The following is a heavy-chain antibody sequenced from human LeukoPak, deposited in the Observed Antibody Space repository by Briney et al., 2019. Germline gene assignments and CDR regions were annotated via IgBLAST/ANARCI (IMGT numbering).Heavy chain of an antibody. Sequence: ASVKVSCKASGYTFSGYYMHWVRQAPAQGLEWMGWINPNSGGTNYAQKFQGRVTMTRDTSISTAYMELSRLRSDDTAVYYCARDLVATVTTYYYYGMDVWGQGTTVTVSS. CDR2: INPNSGGT. J-gene: IGHJ6*02. D-gene: IGHD4-17*01. V-gene: IGHV1-2*02. CDR1: GYTFSGYY. CDR3: ARDLVATVTTYYYYGMDV.